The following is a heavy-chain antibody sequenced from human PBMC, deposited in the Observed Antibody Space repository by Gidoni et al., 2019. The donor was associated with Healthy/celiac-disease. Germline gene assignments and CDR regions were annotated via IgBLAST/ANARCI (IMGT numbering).Heavy chain of an antibody. J-gene: IGHJ3*02. CDR1: GFPFSSYA. Sequence: EVQLVESGGGLVQPGGSLRLSCSASGFPFSSYAMHWVRQAPGKGLEYVSAISSNGGSTYYADSVKGRFTISRDNSKNTLYLQMSSLRAEDTAVYYCVRIVVVTAITAFDIWGQGTMVTVSS. V-gene: IGHV3-64D*06. CDR2: ISSNGGST. CDR3: VRIVVVTAITAFDI. D-gene: IGHD2-21*02.